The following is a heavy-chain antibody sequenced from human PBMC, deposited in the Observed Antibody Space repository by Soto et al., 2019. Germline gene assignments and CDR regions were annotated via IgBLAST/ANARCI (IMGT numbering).Heavy chain of an antibody. D-gene: IGHD6-19*01. V-gene: IGHV4-30-4*01. J-gene: IGHJ3*02. CDR3: ARERVAVADEDDAFDI. CDR2: IYYSGST. CDR1: GGSISSGDYY. Sequence: QVQLQESGPGLVKPSQTLSLTCTVSGGSISSGDYYWSWIRQPPGKGLEWIGYIYYSGSTYYNPSVKSRVTIAVNTSKNQCPLKLSSVTAADTAVYYCARERVAVADEDDAFDIWGQGTMVTVSS.